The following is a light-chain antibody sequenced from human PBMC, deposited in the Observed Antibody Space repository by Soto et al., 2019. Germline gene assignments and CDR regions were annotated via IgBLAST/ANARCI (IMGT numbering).Light chain of an antibody. Sequence: QSALTQPASVSGSPGQSITISCTGTSSDVGSYNLVSWYQQHPGKAPKLMIYEVSKRPSGVSNRFCGSKAGNTASLTISGLPAEDEADYYCCSYAGSSTFVVFGGGTQLTVL. CDR1: SSDVGSYNL. CDR2: EVS. V-gene: IGLV2-23*02. CDR3: CSYAGSSTFVV. J-gene: IGLJ2*01.